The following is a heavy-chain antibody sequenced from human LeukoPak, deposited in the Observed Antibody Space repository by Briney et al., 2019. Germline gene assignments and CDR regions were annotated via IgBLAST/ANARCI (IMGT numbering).Heavy chain of an antibody. J-gene: IGHJ4*02. Sequence: PSETLSLTCTVSGGSISSSSAYWGWIRQPPGKGLEWIGSIYYSKNTYYNPSLKSRVTISAGTSKNQFSLTLGSVSATDTAVYYCVSPRGFSYGHFDYWGQGTLVTVSS. CDR3: VSPRGFSYGHFDY. CDR2: IYYSKNT. D-gene: IGHD5-18*01. V-gene: IGHV4-39*01. CDR1: GGSISSSSAY.